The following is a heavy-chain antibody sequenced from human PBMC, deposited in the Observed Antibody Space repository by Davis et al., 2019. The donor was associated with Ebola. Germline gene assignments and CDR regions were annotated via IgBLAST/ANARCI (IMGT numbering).Heavy chain of an antibody. J-gene: IGHJ6*02. D-gene: IGHD5/OR15-5a*01. CDR1: GDSVSGSSGA. CDR3: ARVKVSTPNYYYMDV. V-gene: IGHV6-1*01. Sequence: HSQTLSLTCAISGDSVSGSSGAWNWIRQSPSRGLEWLGRTYYSSKRYTDSTLSVKSRITISADTSKNQFSLHLNSVAPEDTAVYYCARVKVSTPNYYYMDVWGQGTTVTASS. CDR2: TYYSSKRYT.